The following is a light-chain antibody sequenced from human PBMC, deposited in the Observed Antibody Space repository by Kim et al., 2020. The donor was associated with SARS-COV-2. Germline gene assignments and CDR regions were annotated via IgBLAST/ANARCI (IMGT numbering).Light chain of an antibody. CDR2: GTS. CDR3: QQSDNQHLT. Sequence: AFGGDRLTVTCQASQDIKKYLNWSKQKPGKAPKLLIYGTSKLEVGVPSRFSGSGSGTHFTLPISGLQPEDVATYYCQQSDNQHLTVGPGTKVDIK. CDR1: QDIKKY. V-gene: IGKV1-33*01. J-gene: IGKJ3*01.